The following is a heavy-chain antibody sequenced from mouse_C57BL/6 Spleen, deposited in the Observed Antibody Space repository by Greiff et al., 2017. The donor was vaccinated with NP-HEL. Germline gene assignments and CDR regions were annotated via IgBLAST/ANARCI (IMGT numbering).Heavy chain of an antibody. V-gene: IGHV1-82*01. D-gene: IGHD2-5*01. CDR2: IYPGDGDT. CDR3: ARAYYSNYDAMDY. Sequence: QLKQSGPELVKPGASVKISCKASGYAFSSSWMNWVKQRPGKGLEWIGRIYPGDGDTNYNGKFKGKATLTADKSSSTAYMQLSSLTSEDSAVYFCARAYYSNYDAMDYWGQGTSVTVSS. CDR1: GYAFSSSW. J-gene: IGHJ4*01.